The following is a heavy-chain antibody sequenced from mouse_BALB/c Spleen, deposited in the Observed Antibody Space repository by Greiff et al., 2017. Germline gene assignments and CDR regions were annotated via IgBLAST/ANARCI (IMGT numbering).Heavy chain of an antibody. J-gene: IGHJ1*01. CDR3: ARSRGNYVNWYCDV. D-gene: IGHD2-1*01. CDR1: GYTFTSYT. Sequence: QVQLKQSGAELARPGASVKMSCKASGYTFTSYTMHWVKQRPGQGLEWIGYINPSSGYTNYNQKFKDKATLTADKSSSTAYMQLSSLTSEDSAVYYCARSRGNYVNWYCDVWGAGTTVTVSS. V-gene: IGHV1-4*01. CDR2: INPSSGYT.